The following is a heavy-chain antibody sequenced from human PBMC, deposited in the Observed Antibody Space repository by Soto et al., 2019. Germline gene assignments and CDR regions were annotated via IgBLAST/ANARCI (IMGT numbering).Heavy chain of an antibody. Sequence: SLGLSCAPSGFTFSSYAMSWVRQAPGKGLEWVSAISGSGGSTYYADSVKGRFTISRDNSKNTLYLQMNSLRAEDTAVYYCANPPYDFGNYYYYGMDVWGQGTTVTVSS. D-gene: IGHD3-3*01. V-gene: IGHV3-23*01. J-gene: IGHJ6*02. CDR2: ISGSGGST. CDR3: ANPPYDFGNYYYYGMDV. CDR1: GFTFSSYA.